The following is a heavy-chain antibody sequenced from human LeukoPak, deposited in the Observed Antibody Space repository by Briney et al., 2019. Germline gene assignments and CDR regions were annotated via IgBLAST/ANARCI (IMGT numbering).Heavy chain of an antibody. Sequence: GGPLRLSCAASGFTFDTYAMSWVRQAPGKGLEWVSTIGNTETYYADSVKGRFTISRGNRQNTVYLQMTSLRAEDTAVYFCAKDAIRGNGIYDAFDIWGQGTRVTVSS. D-gene: IGHD3-10*01. CDR3: AKDAIRGNGIYDAFDI. CDR1: GFTFDTYA. J-gene: IGHJ3*02. CDR2: IGNTET. V-gene: IGHV3-23*01.